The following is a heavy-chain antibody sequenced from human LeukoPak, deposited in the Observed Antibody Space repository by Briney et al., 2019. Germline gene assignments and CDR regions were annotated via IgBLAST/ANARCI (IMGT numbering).Heavy chain of an antibody. CDR1: GFTFSSYT. Sequence: PGGSLRLSCAASGFTFSSYTMNWVRQAPGKGLEWVAVISYDGSNKYYADSVKGRFTISRDNSKNTLYLQMNSLRAEDTAVYYCARGVDVVVTSAFDIWGQGTMVTVSS. CDR3: ARGVDVVVTSAFDI. V-gene: IGHV3-30*04. D-gene: IGHD2-21*02. CDR2: ISYDGSNK. J-gene: IGHJ3*02.